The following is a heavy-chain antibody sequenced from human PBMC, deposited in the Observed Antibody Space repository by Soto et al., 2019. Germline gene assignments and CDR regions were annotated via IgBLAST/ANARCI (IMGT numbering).Heavy chain of an antibody. Sequence: GGSLRLSCAASGFTFSTYSMHWVRQAPGKGLEWVAVISYDGSNKYYADSVKGRFTISRDNSKNTLYLQMNSLRAEDTAVYYCAREYGIGGAAFDIWGQGTMVTVSS. J-gene: IGHJ3*02. D-gene: IGHD2-15*01. CDR1: GFTFSTYS. CDR3: AREYGIGGAAFDI. V-gene: IGHV3-30-3*01. CDR2: ISYDGSNK.